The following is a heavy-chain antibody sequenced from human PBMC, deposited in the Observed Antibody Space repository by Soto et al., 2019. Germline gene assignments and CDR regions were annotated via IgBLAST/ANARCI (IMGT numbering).Heavy chain of an antibody. V-gene: IGHV3-74*01. CDR3: TRVINGRSGLFDY. D-gene: IGHD2-8*01. CDR2: ISSYGSTT. Sequence: LRLSCVASGFTLSSYWMHWVRQSPWKGLVWVSRISSYGSTTNYADSVKGRFTISRDNARNTLFLQMDSLRAEDTALYYCTRVINGRSGLFDYWGQGTLVTVSS. J-gene: IGHJ4*02. CDR1: GFTLSSYW.